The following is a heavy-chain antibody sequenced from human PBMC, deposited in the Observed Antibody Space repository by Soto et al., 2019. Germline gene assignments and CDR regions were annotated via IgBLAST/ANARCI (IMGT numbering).Heavy chain of an antibody. CDR2: ISGGGGST. V-gene: IGHV3-23*01. J-gene: IGHJ3*02. CDR3: ARDTGTYRFEAFEI. Sequence: EVQLLESGGGLVQPGGSLRLSCGVSGFTFDSHAMNWVRQAPGRGLEWVSRISGGGGSTDYADSVKGRFTVSRDNSQNTLFLQMNSLRVDDTAIFYCARDTGTYRFEAFEIWGQGTMVTVSS. D-gene: IGHD1-26*01. CDR1: GFTFDSHA.